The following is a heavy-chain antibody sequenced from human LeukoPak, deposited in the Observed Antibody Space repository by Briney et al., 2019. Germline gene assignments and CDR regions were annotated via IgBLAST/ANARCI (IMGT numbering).Heavy chain of an antibody. CDR3: ARVEADIAARPYYYYYYMDV. Sequence: PGGSLRLSCAASGFTFSDYYMSWIRQAPGKGLEWVSYISSSGSTIYYADSVKGRFTIFRDNAKNSLYLQMNSLRAEDTAVYYCARVEADIAARPYYYYYYMDVWGKGTTVTVSS. CDR2: ISSSGSTI. D-gene: IGHD6-6*01. CDR1: GFTFSDYY. V-gene: IGHV3-11*01. J-gene: IGHJ6*03.